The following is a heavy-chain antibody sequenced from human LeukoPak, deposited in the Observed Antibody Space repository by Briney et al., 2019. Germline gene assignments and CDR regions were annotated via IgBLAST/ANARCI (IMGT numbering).Heavy chain of an antibody. CDR3: AKGYRRDGHNYVWPGRLDY. CDR1: GGSFSGYY. V-gene: IGHV4-34*01. CDR2: INHSGST. D-gene: IGHD5-24*01. J-gene: IGHJ4*02. Sequence: KTSETLSLTCAVYGGSFSGYYWSWIRQPPGKGLEWIGEINHSGSTNYNPSLKSRVTISVDTSKNQFSLKLSSVTAADTAVYYCAKGYRRDGHNYVWPGRLDYWGQGTLVTVSS.